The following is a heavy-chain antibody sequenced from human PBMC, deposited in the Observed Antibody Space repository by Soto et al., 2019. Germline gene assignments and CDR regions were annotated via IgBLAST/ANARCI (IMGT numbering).Heavy chain of an antibody. D-gene: IGHD3-10*01. Sequence: SETLSLTCTVSGGSIISYYWSWIRQPPGRGLEWMGEINYSGNTNYNPSLKSRVTISVDTSKNQVSLKLSSVTAADTAVYYCARVSGIYYYGMDVWGQGTTVTVSS. CDR3: ARVSGIYYYGMDV. J-gene: IGHJ6*02. CDR1: GGSIISYY. V-gene: IGHV4-59*12. CDR2: INYSGNT.